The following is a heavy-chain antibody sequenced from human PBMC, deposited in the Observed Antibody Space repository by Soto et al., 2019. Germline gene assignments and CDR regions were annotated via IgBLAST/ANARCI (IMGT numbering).Heavy chain of an antibody. Sequence: GESLTISCKGSGYSFTTYWIGWVRQMPGKGLEWMGIIYPGDSDTRYSPSFQGQVTISADKSISTAYLQWSSLKASDTAMYYCARPRYGSGSYCDYWGQVTRVTFS. CDR1: GYSFTTYW. J-gene: IGHJ4*02. CDR3: ARPRYGSGSYCDY. CDR2: IYPGDSDT. D-gene: IGHD3-10*01. V-gene: IGHV5-51*01.